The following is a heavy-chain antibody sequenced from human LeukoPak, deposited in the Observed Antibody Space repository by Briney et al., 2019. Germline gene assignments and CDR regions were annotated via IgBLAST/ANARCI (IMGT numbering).Heavy chain of an antibody. CDR2: IYYSGST. CDR1: GGSISSDY. J-gene: IGHJ4*02. Sequence: PSETLSLTCTVSGGSISSDYWGWIRQPPGKGLEWIGSIYYSGSTYYNPSLKSRVTISVDTSKNQFSLKLSSVTAADTAVYYCVRHISVVRGETFDFWGQGSLVTVSS. V-gene: IGHV4-39*01. CDR3: VRHISVVRGETFDF. D-gene: IGHD3-10*01.